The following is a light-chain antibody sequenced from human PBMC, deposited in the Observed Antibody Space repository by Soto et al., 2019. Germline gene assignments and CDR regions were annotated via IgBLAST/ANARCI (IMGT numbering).Light chain of an antibody. V-gene: IGKV2D-29*01. Sequence: DIVMTQSPLSLSVTPGQPASISCKSSQSLLNSGGKTYFYWYLQKPGQPPQLLIYEVFNRFSGVADRVSGSGSGTDFTLNISRVEAEDVGFYYCLQTTQFPWTFGQGTKVEI. CDR2: EVF. J-gene: IGKJ1*01. CDR1: QSLLNSGGKTY. CDR3: LQTTQFPWT.